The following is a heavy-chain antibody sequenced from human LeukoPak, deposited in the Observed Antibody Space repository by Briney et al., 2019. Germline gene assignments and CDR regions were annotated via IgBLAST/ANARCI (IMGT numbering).Heavy chain of an antibody. CDR2: FDGNAHGT. D-gene: IGHD2-21*01. J-gene: IGHJ4*02. CDR3: AKARIIGVGWAQFDS. V-gene: IGHV3-23*01. CDR1: GFTFSQFG. Sequence: GGSLRLSCATSGFTFSQFGMTWVRQPPGKGLEWVASFDGNAHGTYFADSVKGRCTISSDNSKNTVYLQMNSLRADDTAIYYCAKARIIGVGWAQFDSWGPDSLVTVSS.